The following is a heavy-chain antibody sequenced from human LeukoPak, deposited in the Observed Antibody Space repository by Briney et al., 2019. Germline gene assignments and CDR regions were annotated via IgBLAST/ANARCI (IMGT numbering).Heavy chain of an antibody. J-gene: IGHJ3*02. D-gene: IGHD1-26*01. CDR3: ARELREHGVFDI. CDR1: GFTFRNSG. Sequence: GGSLRLSCAASGFTFRNSGMTWVRQAPGKGLKWVSEIYSDGSTYYAASVKGRFSISRDNSKNTVYLQMNSLRAEDTAVYYCARELREHGVFDIWGQGTMVTVSS. CDR2: IYSDGST. V-gene: IGHV3-53*01.